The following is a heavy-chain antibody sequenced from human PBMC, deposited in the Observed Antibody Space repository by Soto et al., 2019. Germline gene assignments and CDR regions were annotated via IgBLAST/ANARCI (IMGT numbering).Heavy chain of an antibody. CDR2: VNHSGST. Sequence: KPSEALSLTCAVYGGSFSGYYWSWIRQPPGKGLEWIGEVNHSGSTNYNPSLKSRVTISVDTSKNQFSLKLSSVTAADTAVYYCARAENYYYYGMDVWGQGTTVTVSS. V-gene: IGHV4-34*01. CDR3: ARAENYYYYGMDV. J-gene: IGHJ6*02. CDR1: GGSFSGYY.